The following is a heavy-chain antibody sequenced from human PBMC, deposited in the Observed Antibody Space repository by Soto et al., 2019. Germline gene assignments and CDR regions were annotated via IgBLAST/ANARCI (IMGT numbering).Heavy chain of an antibody. CDR1: GYTFTSYD. CDR2: MNPNSGNT. D-gene: IGHD2-15*01. CDR3: ARDVVVAAINWFDP. V-gene: IGHV1-8*01. J-gene: IGHJ5*02. Sequence: ASVKVSCKASGYTFTSYDINWVRQATGQGLEWMGWMNPNSGNTGYAQKFQGRVTMTRNTSISTAYMELSSRRSEDTAVYYCARDVVVAAINWFDPWGQGTLVTVSS.